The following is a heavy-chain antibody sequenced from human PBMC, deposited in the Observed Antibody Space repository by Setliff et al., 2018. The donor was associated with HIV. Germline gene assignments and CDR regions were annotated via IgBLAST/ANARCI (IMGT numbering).Heavy chain of an antibody. CDR1: GGSFRGYY. J-gene: IGHJ1*01. V-gene: IGHV4-59*10. D-gene: IGHD5-18*01. CDR3: ARGGYSYGFGRHRAYFQY. Sequence: SETLSLTCAVYGGSFRGYYWSWIRQPAGKGLEWIGRIYISGSTNYNPSLKSRVTISVDTSSNRFSLKLSSVTAADTAVYYCARGGYSYGFGRHRAYFQYWGQGTQVTVS. CDR2: IYISGST.